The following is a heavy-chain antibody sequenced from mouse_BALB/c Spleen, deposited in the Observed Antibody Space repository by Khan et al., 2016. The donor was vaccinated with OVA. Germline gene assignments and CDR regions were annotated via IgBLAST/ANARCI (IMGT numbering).Heavy chain of an antibody. CDR2: IDPANSYT. CDR3: AYSWLRYAMDY. V-gene: IGHV14-3*02. Sequence: VQQLQSGTEIVRPGASVQLSCTASGFNIKDTYMHWVKQRPEQGLEWIGRIDPANSYTKYDPKLQGKPTITADKSSNTAYLQLSSLPSEDTAVYXGAYSWLRYAMDYWGQGTSVTVSS. D-gene: IGHD1-2*01. CDR1: GFNIKDTY. J-gene: IGHJ4*01.